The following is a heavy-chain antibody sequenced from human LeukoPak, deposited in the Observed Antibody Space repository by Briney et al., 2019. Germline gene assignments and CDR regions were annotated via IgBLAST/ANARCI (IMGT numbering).Heavy chain of an antibody. CDR2: TRNKANGYTT. CDR1: GFTLSDHY. V-gene: IGHV3-72*01. D-gene: IGHD2-2*01. Sequence: GGSLRLSCAASGFTLSDHYMDWVRKAPGKGLEWVGRTRNKANGYTTDYAASVKGRFTISRDDSTNSLYLQMNSLKTEDTAVYICVRDTYASFDYWGQGTLVTFSS. J-gene: IGHJ4*02. CDR3: VRDTYASFDY.